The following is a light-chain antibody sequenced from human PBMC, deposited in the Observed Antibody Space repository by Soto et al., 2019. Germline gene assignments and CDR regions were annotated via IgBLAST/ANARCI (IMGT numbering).Light chain of an antibody. J-gene: IGLJ2*01. CDR3: CSYSDSSTIVV. V-gene: IGLV2-14*03. CDR2: DVD. Sequence: QSALTQPASVSGSPGQSITISCTGTSSDVGGYNFVSWYQQHPGKAPRLMIFDVDNRPSGVSTRFSGSKSGNTASLTISGLQAEDEADYYCCSYSDSSTIVVFGGGTKLTVL. CDR1: SSDVGGYNF.